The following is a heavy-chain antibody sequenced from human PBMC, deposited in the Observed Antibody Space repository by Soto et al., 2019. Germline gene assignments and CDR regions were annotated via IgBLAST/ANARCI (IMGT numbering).Heavy chain of an antibody. Sequence: EVQLLESAGGLVQPGGSLRLSCAASGFTFSSYAMSWVRQAPGKGLEWVSAMSGSGGSTYYADSVKGRFTIARHNPKSTLYLQMNSLRAEDTAVYYCAKDRYCSGGSCYSEWAFDIWGQGTMVTVPS. CDR3: AKDRYCSGGSCYSEWAFDI. CDR1: GFTFSSYA. V-gene: IGHV3-23*01. D-gene: IGHD2-15*01. CDR2: MSGSGGST. J-gene: IGHJ3*02.